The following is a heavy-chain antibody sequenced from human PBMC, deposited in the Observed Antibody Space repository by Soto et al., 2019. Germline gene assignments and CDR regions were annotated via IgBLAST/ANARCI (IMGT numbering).Heavy chain of an antibody. CDR3: ARHVKVNPDFWSGYSHDAFDI. Sequence: PSETLSLTCAVYGGSFSGYYWSWIRQPPGKGLEWIGEINHSGSTNYNPSLKSRVTISVDTSKNQFSLKLSSVTAADTAVYYCARHVKVNPDFWSGYSHDAFDIWGQGTMVTVSS. D-gene: IGHD3-3*01. V-gene: IGHV4-34*01. J-gene: IGHJ3*02. CDR1: GGSFSGYY. CDR2: INHSGST.